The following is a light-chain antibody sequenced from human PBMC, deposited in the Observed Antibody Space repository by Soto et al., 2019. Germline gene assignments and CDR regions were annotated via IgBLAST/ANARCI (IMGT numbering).Light chain of an antibody. Sequence: QSALTQPASVSGSPGQSITISCTGTSSDVGGYNYVSWYQQHPAKAPKLMIYEVSNRPSGVYHHFSGYKSGPTASLTISRLQAEDEADYYCFSYTTNSTLVFGRGTKVTVL. CDR2: EVS. V-gene: IGLV2-14*01. CDR3: FSYTTNSTLV. CDR1: SSDVGGYNY. J-gene: IGLJ3*02.